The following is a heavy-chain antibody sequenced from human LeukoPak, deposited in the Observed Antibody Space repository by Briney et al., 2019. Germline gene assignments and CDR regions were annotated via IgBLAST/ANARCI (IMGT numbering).Heavy chain of an antibody. CDR3: ASSGRFQTTDY. D-gene: IGHD3-10*01. V-gene: IGHV1-69*04. CDR2: IIPILGIA. J-gene: IGHJ4*02. CDR1: GGTFSSYA. Sequence: SVKVSCKASGGTFSSYAISWVRQAPGQGLEWMGRIIPILGIANYAQKFQGRVTITADESTSTAYMELSSLRSEDTAVYYCASSGRFQTTDYWGQGTLVTVSS.